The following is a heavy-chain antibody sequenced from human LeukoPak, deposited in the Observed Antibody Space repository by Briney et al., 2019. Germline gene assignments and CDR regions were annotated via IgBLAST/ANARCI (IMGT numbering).Heavy chain of an antibody. D-gene: IGHD3-10*01. CDR2: ISSSSSYI. CDR1: GFTFSSYA. J-gene: IGHJ4*02. Sequence: GGSLRLSCAASGFTFSSYAMSWVRQAPGKGLEWVSSISSSSSYIYYADSVKGRFTISRDNAKNSLYLQMNSLRAEDTAVYYCARHLRQETRITMVRGVRGMTFDYWGQGTLVTVSS. V-gene: IGHV3-21*01. CDR3: ARHLRQETRITMVRGVRGMTFDY.